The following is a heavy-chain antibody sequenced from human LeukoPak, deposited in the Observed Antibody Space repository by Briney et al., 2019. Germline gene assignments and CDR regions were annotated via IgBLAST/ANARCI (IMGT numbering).Heavy chain of an antibody. CDR3: ARAVQLWFQFDY. Sequence: GGSLRLSCAASGFTFSSYSMNWVRQAPGKGLEWVSSISSSSSHIYYADSVKGRFTISRDNAKNSLYLQMNSLRAEDTAVYYYARAVQLWFQFDYWGQGTLVTVSS. V-gene: IGHV3-21*01. J-gene: IGHJ4*02. CDR2: ISSSSSHI. D-gene: IGHD5-18*01. CDR1: GFTFSSYS.